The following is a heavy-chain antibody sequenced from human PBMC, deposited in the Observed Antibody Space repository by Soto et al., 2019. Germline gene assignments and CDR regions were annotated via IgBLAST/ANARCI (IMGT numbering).Heavy chain of an antibody. CDR2: IWYDGSNK. CDR1: GFTFSSYG. Sequence: QVQLVESGGGVVQPGRSLRLSCAASGFTFSSYGMHWVRQAPGKGLEWVAVIWYDGSNKYYADSVKGRFTISRDNSKNTLSLQMNSLRAEDTAVYYCARGFFRAVAGLADYYYGMDVWGQGTTVTVSS. V-gene: IGHV3-33*01. D-gene: IGHD6-19*01. J-gene: IGHJ6*02. CDR3: ARGFFRAVAGLADYYYGMDV.